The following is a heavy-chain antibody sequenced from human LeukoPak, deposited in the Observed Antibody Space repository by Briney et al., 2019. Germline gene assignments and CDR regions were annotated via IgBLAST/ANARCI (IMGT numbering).Heavy chain of an antibody. CDR3: ARGGCSSTSCYLYYYYYMDV. V-gene: IGHV4-4*07. CDR1: GGSFSTYY. CDR2: IYTSGTT. D-gene: IGHD2-2*01. Sequence: PSETLSLTCTVSGGSFSTYYWSWIRQPAGKGLEWIGHIYTSGTTNYNPSLKSRVTISVDTSKNQFSLKLSSVTAADTAVYYCARGGCSSTSCYLYYYYYMDVWGKGTTVTISS. J-gene: IGHJ6*03.